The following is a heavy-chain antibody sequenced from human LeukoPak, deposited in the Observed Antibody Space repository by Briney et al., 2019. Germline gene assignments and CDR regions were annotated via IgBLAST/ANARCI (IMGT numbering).Heavy chain of an antibody. D-gene: IGHD6-6*01. Sequence: SETLSLTCTVSGGSISSSSYYWGWIRQPPGKGLEWIGSIYYSGSTYYNPSLKSRVTISVDTSKNQFSLKLGSVTAADTAVYYCARRERSIAARPGPFDYWGQGTLVTVSS. CDR2: IYYSGST. J-gene: IGHJ4*02. CDR3: ARRERSIAARPGPFDY. CDR1: GGSISSSSYY. V-gene: IGHV4-39*01.